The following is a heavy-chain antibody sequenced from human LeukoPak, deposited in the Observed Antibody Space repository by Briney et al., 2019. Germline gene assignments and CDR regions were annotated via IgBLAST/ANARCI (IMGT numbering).Heavy chain of an antibody. CDR2: INHSGST. J-gene: IGHJ4*02. D-gene: IGHD1-26*01. CDR1: GGSFSGYY. CDR3: ARGGEWELPLEFDY. V-gene: IGHV4-34*01. Sequence: PSETLSLTCAVYGGSFSGYYWSWIRQPPGKGLEWIGEINHSGSTNYNPSLKSRVTISVDTSKNQFSLKLSSVAAADTAVYYCARGGEWELPLEFDYWGQGTLVTVSS.